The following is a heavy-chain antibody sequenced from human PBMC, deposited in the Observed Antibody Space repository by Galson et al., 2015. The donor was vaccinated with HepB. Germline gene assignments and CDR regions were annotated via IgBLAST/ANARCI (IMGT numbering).Heavy chain of an antibody. CDR1: GFTFSTYA. Sequence: SLRLSCAASGFTFSTYAMSWVRQAPGKGLEWVSSFTGSGGSAFYADSVKGRFTISRDNSKNTVYLQMNSLRADDTAVYYCARRAAGTGGYAPMGYWGQGTLVTVSS. V-gene: IGHV3-23*01. D-gene: IGHD3-22*01. J-gene: IGHJ4*02. CDR2: FTGSGGSA. CDR3: ARRAAGTGGYAPMGY.